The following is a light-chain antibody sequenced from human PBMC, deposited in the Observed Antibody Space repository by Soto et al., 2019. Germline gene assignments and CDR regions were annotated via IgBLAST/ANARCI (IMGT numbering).Light chain of an antibody. CDR1: QTVNTY. V-gene: IGKV3-11*01. Sequence: LSPGERATLSCRASQTVNTYLAWYQQKPGQAPRLLIYDASSRATGIPARFTGSGSGTDFTLTISSLEPEDFAVYYCQQRSSWPPYTFGQGTKVDIK. J-gene: IGKJ2*01. CDR3: QQRSSWPPYT. CDR2: DAS.